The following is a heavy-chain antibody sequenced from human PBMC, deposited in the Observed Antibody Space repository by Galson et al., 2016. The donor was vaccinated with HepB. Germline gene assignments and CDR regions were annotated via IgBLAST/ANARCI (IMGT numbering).Heavy chain of an antibody. J-gene: IGHJ4*02. Sequence: SVKVSCKVSGYIINELSIHWVRQAPGKGLEWMGIFDPEDAKTIYAQNFQGRLIMTHDTSTDTAYMELTSLRSDDTAVYYCATSRIIVGTSWGQGTLVIVS. CDR3: ATSRIIVGTS. D-gene: IGHD1-26*01. CDR1: GYIINELS. CDR2: FDPEDAKT. V-gene: IGHV1-24*01.